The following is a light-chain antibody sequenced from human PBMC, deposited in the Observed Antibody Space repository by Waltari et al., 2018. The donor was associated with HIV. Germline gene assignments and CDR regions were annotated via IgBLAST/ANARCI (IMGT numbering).Light chain of an antibody. J-gene: IGKJ1*01. CDR1: HDIYMW. V-gene: IGKV1-5*03. CDR2: KAS. Sequence: DIQLTQSPSIVSASVGDRVTITCRASHDIYMWLAWTQQRPGRAPRVLMYKASILVDGGPSRFSGSGSVTEFTLTITGLKPDDFASYYCHYYATHVRTCGQGTKV. CDR3: HYYATHVRT.